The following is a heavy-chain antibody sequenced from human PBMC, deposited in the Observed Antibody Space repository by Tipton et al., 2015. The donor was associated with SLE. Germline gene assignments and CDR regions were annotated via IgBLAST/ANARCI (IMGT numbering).Heavy chain of an antibody. CDR1: GGSISDSKYY. CDR2: IYSRGNK. CDR3: ARHDPHNWNYWFYFDH. V-gene: IGHV4-39*01. D-gene: IGHD1-7*01. J-gene: IGHJ4*02. Sequence: TLSLTCTVSGGSISDSKYYWGWIRQPPGKGLEWIGSIYSRGNKFYNPSLMSRVTILLDTSKNQFSLRLTSVTAADTAIYYCARHDPHNWNYWFYFDHWGQGTLVTVST.